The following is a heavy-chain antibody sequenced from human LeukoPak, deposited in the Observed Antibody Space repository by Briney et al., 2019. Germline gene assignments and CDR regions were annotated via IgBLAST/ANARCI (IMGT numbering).Heavy chain of an antibody. CDR2: IYHSGST. Sequence: PSETLSLTCTVSGGSISSGGYYWSWIRQPPGKGLEWIGYIYHSGSTYYNPSLKSRVTISVGRSKNQFSLKLSSVTAADTAVYYCARDLGSPYYYYYMDVWGKGTTVTVSS. D-gene: IGHD6-6*01. CDR3: ARDLGSPYYYYYMDV. V-gene: IGHV4-30-2*01. CDR1: GGSISSGGYY. J-gene: IGHJ6*03.